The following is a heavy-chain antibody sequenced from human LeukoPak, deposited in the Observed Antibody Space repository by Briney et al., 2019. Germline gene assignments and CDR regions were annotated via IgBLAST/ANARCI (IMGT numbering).Heavy chain of an antibody. V-gene: IGHV4-59*13. CDR3: ARGRFGVVAATDPFDP. CDR1: GGSIRSYY. CDR2: IYHSGST. D-gene: IGHD2-15*01. Sequence: SETLSLTCTVSGGSIRSYYWSWIRQPPGKGREGRGYIYHSGSTNYNPSLKSRVSISVDTSKNQFPLQLSSAAAADTAVYYCARGRFGVVAATDPFDPWGQGTRVTVSS. J-gene: IGHJ5*02.